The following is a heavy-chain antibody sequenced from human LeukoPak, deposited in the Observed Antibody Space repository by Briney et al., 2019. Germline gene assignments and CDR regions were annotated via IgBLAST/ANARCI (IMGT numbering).Heavy chain of an antibody. D-gene: IGHD3-10*01. CDR3: ARHYDYYYYGMDV. J-gene: IGHJ6*02. Sequence: GGSLRLSCAASGFTVSSNYMSWVRQAPGKGLEWVANIKQDGSEKYYVDSVKGRFTISRGNAKNSLYLQMNSLRAEDTAVYYCARHYDYYYYGMDVWGQGTTVTVSS. V-gene: IGHV3-7*01. CDR1: GFTVSSNY. CDR2: IKQDGSEK.